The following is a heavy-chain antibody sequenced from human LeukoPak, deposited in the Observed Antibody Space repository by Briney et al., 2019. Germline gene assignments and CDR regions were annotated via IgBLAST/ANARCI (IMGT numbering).Heavy chain of an antibody. Sequence: GGSLRLSCTASGFTFSSYDMHWVRQATGKGLEWVSVIGTAGDTYYSGSVKGRFTISRENAKKSLFLQMNSLRVGDTAVYYCARGAKHFGLIYGEKRGWFDPWGHGNLVTVSS. J-gene: IGHJ5*02. CDR2: IGTAGDT. D-gene: IGHD3/OR15-3a*01. V-gene: IGHV3-13*01. CDR1: GFTFSSYD. CDR3: ARGAKHFGLIYGEKRGWFDP.